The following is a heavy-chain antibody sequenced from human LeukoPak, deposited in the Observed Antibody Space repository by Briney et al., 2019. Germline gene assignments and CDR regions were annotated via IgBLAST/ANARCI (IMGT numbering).Heavy chain of an antibody. D-gene: IGHD4-11*01. Sequence: GGSLRLSCAASGFTFSSYAMHWVRQAPGKGLEWVAVISYDGSNKYYADSVKGRFTISRDNSKNTLYLQMNSLRAEVTAVYYCARETVSYHFYYNMDVWGQGTTVTVSS. V-gene: IGHV3-30-3*01. J-gene: IGHJ6*02. CDR1: GFTFSSYA. CDR2: ISYDGSNK. CDR3: ARETVSYHFYYNMDV.